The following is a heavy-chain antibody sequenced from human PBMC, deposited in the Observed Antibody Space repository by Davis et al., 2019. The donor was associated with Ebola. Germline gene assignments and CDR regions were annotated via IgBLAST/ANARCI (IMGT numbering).Heavy chain of an antibody. CDR1: GGSISSSSYY. D-gene: IGHD3-10*01. V-gene: IGHV4-39*01. Sequence: MPSETLSLTCTVSGGSISSSSYYWGWIRQPPGKGLEWIGSIYYSGSTYYNPSLKSRVTISVDTSKNQFSLKLSSVTAADTAVYYCARSVLWFGEFGGLYYFDYWGQGTLVTVSS. CDR2: IYYSGST. CDR3: ARSVLWFGEFGGLYYFDY. J-gene: IGHJ4*02.